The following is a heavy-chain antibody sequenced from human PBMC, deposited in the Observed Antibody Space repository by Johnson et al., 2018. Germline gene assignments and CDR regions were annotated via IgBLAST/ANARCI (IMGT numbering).Heavy chain of an antibody. J-gene: IGHJ3*02. Sequence: VQLVQSGGGLVQPGRSLRLSCTASGLTFGVYAISWFRQAPGKGLEWVGFIRGKAYGGTTEYAASVKGRFTISRDDSKSIAYRQMNSLKTEDTAVYYCTRGGTYYYDATNAFDIWGQGTMVTVSS. CDR1: GLTFGVYA. CDR3: TRGGTYYYDATNAFDI. D-gene: IGHD3-22*01. CDR2: IRGKAYGGTT. V-gene: IGHV3-49*03.